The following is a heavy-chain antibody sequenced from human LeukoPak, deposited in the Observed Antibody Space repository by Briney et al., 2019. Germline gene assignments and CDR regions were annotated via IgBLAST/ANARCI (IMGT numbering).Heavy chain of an antibody. V-gene: IGHV4-59*12. CDR3: TRTSDSSGYYFDY. Sequence: PSETLSLTCTVSGGSISGDYWSWIRQPPGKGLEWIAFIYYSGSTNYNPSLKSRVTISVDTSKNQFSLKLGSVTAADTAVYYCTRTSDSSGYYFDYWGQGTLVTVSS. CDR2: IYYSGST. D-gene: IGHD3-22*01. CDR1: GGSISGDY. J-gene: IGHJ4*02.